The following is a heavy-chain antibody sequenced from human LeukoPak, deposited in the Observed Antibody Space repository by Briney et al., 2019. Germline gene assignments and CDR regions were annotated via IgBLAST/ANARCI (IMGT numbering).Heavy chain of an antibody. Sequence: ASVKVSCKASGYTFTSYVISWVRQAPGQGLEWMGWINPNSGGTNYAQKFQGRVTMTRDTSISTAYMELSRLRSDDTAVYYCAREGSSSSDYWGQGTLVTVSS. J-gene: IGHJ4*02. V-gene: IGHV1-2*02. CDR2: INPNSGGT. CDR3: AREGSSSSDY. D-gene: IGHD6-6*01. CDR1: GYTFTSYV.